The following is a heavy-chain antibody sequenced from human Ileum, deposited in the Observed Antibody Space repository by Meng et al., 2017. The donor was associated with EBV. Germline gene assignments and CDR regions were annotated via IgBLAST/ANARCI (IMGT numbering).Heavy chain of an antibody. CDR2: IHHTEST. D-gene: IGHD3-22*01. Sequence: SRPGLGHPSGPLALSCAVSGGSISSRNWRSWVRQAPGKGLEWIGEIHHTESTNYNPSLKSRVTISVDKSRNQFSLKLSSVTAADTAVYYCARESYSDSSGYYSLDYWGQGSLVTVSS. CDR3: ARESYSDSSGYYSLDY. J-gene: IGHJ4*02. CDR1: GGSISSRNW. V-gene: IGHV4-4*02.